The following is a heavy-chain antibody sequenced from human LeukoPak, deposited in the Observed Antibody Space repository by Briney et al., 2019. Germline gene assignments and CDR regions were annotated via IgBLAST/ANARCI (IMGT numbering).Heavy chain of an antibody. CDR1: GGSISSLY. Sequence: SETLSLTCTVSGGSISSLYWSWIRQPPGKGLEWIGYIHYSGSTNYIPSLKSRVTISSDTSKNQFSLKLTSVTAADTAVYYCARGHYSSSSFWFDPWGQGTLVTVSS. D-gene: IGHD6-6*01. V-gene: IGHV4-59*11. CDR3: ARGHYSSSSFWFDP. J-gene: IGHJ5*02. CDR2: IHYSGST.